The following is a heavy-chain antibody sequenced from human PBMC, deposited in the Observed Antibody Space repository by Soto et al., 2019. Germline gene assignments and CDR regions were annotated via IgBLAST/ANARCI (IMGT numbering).Heavy chain of an antibody. CDR3: ARQLQKTPSYYYYYIDV. CDR1: GGSISSGGYY. CDR2: IYYSGNT. Sequence: QVQLQESGPGLVKPSQTLSLTCTVSGGSISSGGYYWSWIRQHPGKGLEWIGYIYYSGNTDYNPSLKSRVTIAVDTSKNQFSLQLSSVTAADTAVYYCARQLQKTPSYYYYYIDVWGKGTTVTVSS. J-gene: IGHJ6*03. V-gene: IGHV4-31*03. D-gene: IGHD4-4*01.